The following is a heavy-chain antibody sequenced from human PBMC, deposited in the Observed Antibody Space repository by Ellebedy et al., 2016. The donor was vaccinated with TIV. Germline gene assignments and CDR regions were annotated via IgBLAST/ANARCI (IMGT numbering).Heavy chain of an antibody. Sequence: GESLKISCAASGFTFSSYWMRWVRQAPGKGLVWVSRINSDGSSTTYADSVKGRFTISRDNAKNTLYLQMNSLRAEDTAVYYCAREGVTVTKFGFDYWGQGTLVTVSS. D-gene: IGHD4-17*01. J-gene: IGHJ4*02. CDR1: GFTFSSYW. CDR2: INSDGSST. V-gene: IGHV3-74*01. CDR3: AREGVTVTKFGFDY.